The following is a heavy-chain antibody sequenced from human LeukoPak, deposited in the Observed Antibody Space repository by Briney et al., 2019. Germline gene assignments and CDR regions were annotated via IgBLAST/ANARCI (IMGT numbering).Heavy chain of an antibody. D-gene: IGHD3-10*01. V-gene: IGHV3-53*01. J-gene: IGHJ3*02. Sequence: GGSLRLSCAASGFTVSSNYMSWVRQAPGKGLEWVSVIYSGGSTYYADSVKGRFTISRDNSKNTLYLQMNSLRAEDTAVYYCARVKGAFGEEFDAFDIWGQGTMVTFSS. CDR1: GFTVSSNY. CDR3: ARVKGAFGEEFDAFDI. CDR2: IYSGGST.